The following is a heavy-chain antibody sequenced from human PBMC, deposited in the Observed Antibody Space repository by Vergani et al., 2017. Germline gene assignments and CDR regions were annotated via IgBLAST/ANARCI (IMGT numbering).Heavy chain of an antibody. J-gene: IGHJ3*02. V-gene: IGHV4-4*07. CDR1: GGSISSYY. CDR2: IYTSGST. D-gene: IGHD2-2*01. Sequence: QVQLQESGPGLVKPSETLSLTCTVSGGSISSYYWSWIRQPAGKGLEWIGRIYTSGSTNYNPSLKSRVTMSVDTSKNQFSLKLSSVTAADTAVYYCAREGYCSSTSCSIHDAFDIWGQGRMVTVSS. CDR3: AREGYCSSTSCSIHDAFDI.